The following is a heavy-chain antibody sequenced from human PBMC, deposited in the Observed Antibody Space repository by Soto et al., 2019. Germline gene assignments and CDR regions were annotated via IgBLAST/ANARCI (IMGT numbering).Heavy chain of an antibody. V-gene: IGHV3-21*01. CDR2: ISSSSSYI. Sequence: EVQLVASGGGLVKPGGALRLSCAASGFTFSSYSMNWVRQAPGKGLEWVSSISSSSSYIYYADSVKGRFTISRDNAKNSLYLQMNSLRAEDTAVYYCARGDAEFDAFDIWGQGTMVTVSS. J-gene: IGHJ3*02. D-gene: IGHD3-10*01. CDR1: GFTFSSYS. CDR3: ARGDAEFDAFDI.